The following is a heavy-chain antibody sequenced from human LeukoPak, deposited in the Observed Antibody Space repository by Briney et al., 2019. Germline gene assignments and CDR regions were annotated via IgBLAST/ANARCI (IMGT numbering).Heavy chain of an antibody. V-gene: IGHV3-33*01. D-gene: IGHD2-8*02. Sequence: GGSLGLSCAASGFTFSNYGMHWVRQAPGKGLEWVAVIWYDGSKKYSADSVKGRFTISRDNSKNTLYLQMDSLRAEDTAVYYCARYNTGSVDYWGQGTLVTVSS. CDR1: GFTFSNYG. J-gene: IGHJ4*02. CDR3: ARYNTGSVDY. CDR2: IWYDGSKK.